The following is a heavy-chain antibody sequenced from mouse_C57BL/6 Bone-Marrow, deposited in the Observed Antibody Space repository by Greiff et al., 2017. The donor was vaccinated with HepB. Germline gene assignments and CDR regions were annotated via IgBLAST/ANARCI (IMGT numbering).Heavy chain of an antibody. Sequence: EVQRVESGGDLVKPGGSLKLSCAASGFTFSSYGMSWVRQTPDKRLEWVATISSGGSYTSYPDSVKGRFTISRDNAKNTLYLQMSSLKSEDTAMYYCARQTGTDFDVWGTGTTVTVSS. CDR1: GFTFSSYG. V-gene: IGHV5-6*01. CDR2: ISSGGSYT. D-gene: IGHD4-1*01. CDR3: ARQTGTDFDV. J-gene: IGHJ1*03.